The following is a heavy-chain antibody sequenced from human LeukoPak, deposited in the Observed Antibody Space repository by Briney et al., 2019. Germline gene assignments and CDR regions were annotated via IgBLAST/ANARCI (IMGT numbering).Heavy chain of an antibody. D-gene: IGHD6-13*01. V-gene: IGHV4-39*07. Sequence: SETLSLTCTVSGGSISSSSYYWGWIRQPPGKGLEWIGSIYYSGSTYYNPSLKSRVTISVDTSKNQFSLKLSSVTAADTAVYYCARVGYSSSRADYWGQGTLVTVSS. CDR3: ARVGYSSSRADY. CDR2: IYYSGST. CDR1: GGSISSSSYY. J-gene: IGHJ4*02.